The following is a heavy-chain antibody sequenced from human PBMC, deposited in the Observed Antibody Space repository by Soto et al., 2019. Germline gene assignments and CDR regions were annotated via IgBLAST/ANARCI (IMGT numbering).Heavy chain of an antibody. CDR3: AKDQGAARRNDAFDI. D-gene: IGHD6-6*01. Sequence: GGSLRLSCLASRFTFSTYAMSWVRQAPGKGLEWVSTVSASSGNTYYADSVKGRFTISRDNSKNTLYLQMNSLRAEDTAVYYCAKDQGAARRNDAFDIWGQGTMVTVSS. CDR2: VSASSGNT. V-gene: IGHV3-23*01. CDR1: RFTFSTYA. J-gene: IGHJ3*02.